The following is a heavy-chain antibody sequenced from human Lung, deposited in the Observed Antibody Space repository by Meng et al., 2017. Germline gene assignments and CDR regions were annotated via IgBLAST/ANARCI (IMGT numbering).Heavy chain of an antibody. D-gene: IGHD2-2*01. J-gene: IGHJ5*02. CDR2: ISGYNGNT. CDR3: ARDRYCSTTSCTGWFDP. Sequence: QVQVGQTGEEGKKPGDSGKGACKAAGYTFTSYGISWVRQAPGQGLEWMGWISGYNGNTNYAQKFQGRVTMTTDTSTSTAYMELRSLRSDDTAVYYCARDRYCSTTSCTGWFDPWGQGTLVTVSS. V-gene: IGHV1-18*01. CDR1: GYTFTSYG.